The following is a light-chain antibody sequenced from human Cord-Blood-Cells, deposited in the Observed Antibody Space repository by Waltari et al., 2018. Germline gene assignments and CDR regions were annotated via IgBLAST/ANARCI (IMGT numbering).Light chain of an antibody. CDR2: GNS. CDR3: QSYDSSLSGWV. CDR1: SPNIGAGYD. V-gene: IGLV1-40*01. J-gene: IGLJ3*02. Sequence: QSVLTQPPSVSGAPGQRVTISCTGNSPNIGAGYDLPWYQQLPGTAPKLLIYGNSNRPSGVPDRFSGSKSGTSASLAITGLQAEDEADYYCQSYDSSLSGWVFGGGTKLTVL.